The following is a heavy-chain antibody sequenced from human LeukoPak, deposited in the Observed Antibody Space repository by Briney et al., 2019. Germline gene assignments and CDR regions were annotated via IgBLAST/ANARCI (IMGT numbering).Heavy chain of an antibody. CDR3: TRPYYYDSSGSPDY. Sequence: SETLSLTCTVSGYSISSGYYWGWIRQPPGKGLEWIGNIYHSGSTYYNPSLKSRVTISVDTSKNQFSLKLSSVAAADTAVYYCTRPYYYDSSGSPDYWGQGTLVTVSS. D-gene: IGHD3-22*01. CDR2: IYHSGST. V-gene: IGHV4-38-2*02. CDR1: GYSISSGYY. J-gene: IGHJ4*02.